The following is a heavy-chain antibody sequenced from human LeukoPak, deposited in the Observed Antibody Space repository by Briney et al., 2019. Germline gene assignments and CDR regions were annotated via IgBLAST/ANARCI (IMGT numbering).Heavy chain of an antibody. Sequence: PSETLSLTCAVYGGSFSGYYWSWIRQPPGKGLEWIGEINHSGSTNYNPSLKSRVTISVDKSKNQFSLKLSSVTAADTAVYYCASLTGSGWYQDDAFDIWGQGTMVTVSS. J-gene: IGHJ3*02. CDR2: INHSGST. CDR1: GGSFSGYY. D-gene: IGHD6-19*01. CDR3: ASLTGSGWYQDDAFDI. V-gene: IGHV4-34*01.